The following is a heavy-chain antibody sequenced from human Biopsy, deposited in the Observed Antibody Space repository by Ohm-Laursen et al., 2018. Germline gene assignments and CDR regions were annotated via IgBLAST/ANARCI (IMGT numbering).Heavy chain of an antibody. CDR1: GYTFTSYE. D-gene: IGHD2/OR15-2a*01. Sequence: ASVKVSCKTSGYTFTSYEINWVRQATGQGLEWMGWMNPDSGNTGYAHKFQGRVTMTSDSSISTAYLEVSSLTFEDTAVYYCARAVRYRLLSDPWGQGTLVTVSS. CDR2: MNPDSGNT. CDR3: ARAVRYRLLSDP. V-gene: IGHV1-8*01. J-gene: IGHJ5*02.